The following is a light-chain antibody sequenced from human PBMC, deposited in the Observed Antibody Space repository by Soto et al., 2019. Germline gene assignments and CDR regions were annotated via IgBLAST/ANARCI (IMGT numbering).Light chain of an antibody. Sequence: DIQMTQSPSSLSASVGVRVTITCQASQDISNYLNWYQQKPGKAPKLLIYDASNLETGVPSRFSGSGSGTDFTFTISSLQPEDIATYYCQQYDNPLFTFGPGTKVDIK. CDR2: DAS. CDR3: QQYDNPLFT. J-gene: IGKJ3*01. V-gene: IGKV1-33*01. CDR1: QDISNY.